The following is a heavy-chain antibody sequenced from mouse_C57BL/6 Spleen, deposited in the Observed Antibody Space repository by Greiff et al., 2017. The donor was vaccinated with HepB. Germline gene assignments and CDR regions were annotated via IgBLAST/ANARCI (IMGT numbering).Heavy chain of an antibody. J-gene: IGHJ1*03. D-gene: IGHD1-1*01. CDR2: ISGGGGNT. V-gene: IGHV5-9*01. Sequence: EVKVVESGGGLVKPGGSLKLSCAASGFTFSSYTMSWVRQTPEKRLEWVATISGGGGNTYYPDSVKGRFTISRDNAKNTLYLQMSSLRSEDTALYYCARHRHYYGSSHWYFDVWGTGTTVTVSS. CDR3: ARHRHYYGSSHWYFDV. CDR1: GFTFSSYT.